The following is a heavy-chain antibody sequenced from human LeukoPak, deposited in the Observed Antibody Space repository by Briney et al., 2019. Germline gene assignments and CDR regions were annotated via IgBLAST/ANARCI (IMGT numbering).Heavy chain of an antibody. Sequence: GGSLRLPCDASGFAFSNFWMHWVRQAPGKGPVWVSRINSDGINTSYADSVKGRFTISRDNAKNTLNLQMNSLRAEDTAVYYCAKDPYASADYYYYYYMDVWGKGTTVTVSS. CDR2: INSDGINT. CDR3: AKDPYASADYYYYYYMDV. CDR1: GFAFSNFW. J-gene: IGHJ6*03. V-gene: IGHV3-74*01.